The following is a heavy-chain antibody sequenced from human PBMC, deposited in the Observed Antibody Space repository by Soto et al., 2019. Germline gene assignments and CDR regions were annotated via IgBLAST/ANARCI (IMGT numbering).Heavy chain of an antibody. V-gene: IGHV3-74*01. CDR2: ISGDGSET. D-gene: IGHD2-15*01. Sequence: EVQLMESGGGLVQPGGSLRLSCAASASTFNNYWTHWVRQAPGKGLVWVSGISGDGSETTYADSVKGRFTLSRDNAKKTVDLQMNRLRAEDTAMYYCARDGGSADIDFDYWGHGTLVTVSS. J-gene: IGHJ4*01. CDR1: ASTFNNYW. CDR3: ARDGGSADIDFDY.